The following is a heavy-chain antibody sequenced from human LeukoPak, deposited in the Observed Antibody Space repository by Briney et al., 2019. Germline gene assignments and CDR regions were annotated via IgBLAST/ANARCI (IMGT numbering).Heavy chain of an antibody. CDR2: MNPNSDNT. D-gene: IGHD3-10*01. Sequence: ASVKVSCKASGYTFTGYDINWVRQAAGQGLEWLGWMNPNSDNTGYAQKFQGRVTMTRDTSRSTAYMELSSLRSEDTAVYYCARDADGSGSGSFDIWGQGTMVTVSS. J-gene: IGHJ3*02. CDR3: ARDADGSGSGSFDI. V-gene: IGHV1-8*01. CDR1: GYTFTGYD.